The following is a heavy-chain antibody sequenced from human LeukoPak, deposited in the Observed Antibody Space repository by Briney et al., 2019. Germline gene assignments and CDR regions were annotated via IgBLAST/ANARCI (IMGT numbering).Heavy chain of an antibody. CDR2: INPSGGST. Sequence: ASVKVSCKASGYTFTSYYMHWVRQAPGQGLEWMGIINPSGGSTSYAQKFQGRVTMTRDTSTSTVYMELRSLRSDDTAVYYCARGRVKTYYDILTGDYGMDVWGQGTTVTVSS. V-gene: IGHV1-46*01. CDR3: ARGRVKTYYDILTGDYGMDV. CDR1: GYTFTSYY. J-gene: IGHJ6*02. D-gene: IGHD3-9*01.